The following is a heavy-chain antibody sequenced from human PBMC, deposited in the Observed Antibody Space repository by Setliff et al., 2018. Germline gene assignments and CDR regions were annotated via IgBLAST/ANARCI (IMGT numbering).Heavy chain of an antibody. D-gene: IGHD1-26*01. J-gene: IGHJ6*01. V-gene: IGHV1-18*01. CDR3: ARERSYDGLNYYGMDV. CDR2: ISGYDGTT. CDR1: GDTFSTYA. Sequence: ASVKVSCKASGDTFSTYALSWVRQAPGQGLEWMGWISGYDGTTQYAQKFQGRVTVTTDTSTSTAYLELRSVRFDDTAVYYCARERSYDGLNYYGMDVWGQGTTVTVSS.